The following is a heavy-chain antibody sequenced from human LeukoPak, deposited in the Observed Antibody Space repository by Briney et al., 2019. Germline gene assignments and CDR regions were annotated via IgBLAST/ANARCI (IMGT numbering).Heavy chain of an antibody. CDR1: GYTFTGYY. D-gene: IGHD6-13*01. CDR3: ASAPTGYSSSWSFDY. Sequence: SVKVSCKASGYTFTGYYMHWVRQAPGQGLEWMGWINPNSGGTNYAQKFQGRVTMTRDTSISTAYMELSRLRSDDTAVYYCASAPTGYSSSWSFDYWGQGTLVTVSS. J-gene: IGHJ4*02. CDR2: INPNSGGT. V-gene: IGHV1-2*02.